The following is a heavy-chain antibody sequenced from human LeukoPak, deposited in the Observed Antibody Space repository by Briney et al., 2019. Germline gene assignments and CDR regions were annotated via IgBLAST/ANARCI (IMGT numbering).Heavy chain of an antibody. CDR2: IYHSGST. CDR3: ARYYYDSSGYYYVWFDP. Sequence: PSETLSLTCAVSGYSISSGYYWGWIRQPPGKGLEWIGSIYHSGSTYYNPSLKSLVTISVDTSKNQFSLKLSSVTAADTAVYYCARYYYDSSGYYYVWFDPWGQGTLVTVSS. CDR1: GYSISSGYY. D-gene: IGHD3-22*01. J-gene: IGHJ5*02. V-gene: IGHV4-38-2*01.